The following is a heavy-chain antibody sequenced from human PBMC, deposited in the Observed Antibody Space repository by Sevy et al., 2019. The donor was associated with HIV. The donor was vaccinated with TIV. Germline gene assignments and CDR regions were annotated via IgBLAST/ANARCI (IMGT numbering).Heavy chain of an antibody. D-gene: IGHD6-13*01. Sequence: GGSLRLSCAASGFTFSYYGMHWVRQAPGKGLEWVTFISYDAINKYYVDSVKGRFTISRDNSKNTLYLQMNSLRPEDTALYYCAKNTAAVGTGGFDYWGQGTLVTVSS. CDR3: AKNTAAVGTGGFDY. J-gene: IGHJ4*02. V-gene: IGHV3-30*02. CDR2: ISYDAINK. CDR1: GFTFSYYG.